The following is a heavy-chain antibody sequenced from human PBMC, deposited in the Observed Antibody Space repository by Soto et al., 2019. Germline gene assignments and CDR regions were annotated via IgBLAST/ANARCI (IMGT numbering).Heavy chain of an antibody. CDR2: ISTNGGNT. Sequence: GGSLRLSCSASGFTFNTFDMHWVRQTPGKGLEFVSAISTNGGNTYYADSVKGRFAITRDNSKNTLYLQMYSLRPEDTALYYCVEEGYMRSDWYGQFDCWGQGTLVTVSS. V-gene: IGHV3-64D*06. D-gene: IGHD6-19*01. CDR3: VEEGYMRSDWYGQFDC. CDR1: GFTFNTFD. J-gene: IGHJ4*02.